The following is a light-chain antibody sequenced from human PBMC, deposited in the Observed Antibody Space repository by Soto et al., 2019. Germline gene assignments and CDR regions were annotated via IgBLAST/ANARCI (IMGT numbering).Light chain of an antibody. J-gene: IGKJ4*01. CDR3: QQYGSLVLT. V-gene: IGKV3-20*01. CDR1: QSVSSSY. Sequence: EIVLTQSPGTLSLSPVERATLSCRASQSVSSSYLAWYQQKPGQAPRLLIYGASSRATGIPDRFSGSGSGTDFTLTISRLEPEDFAVYYCQQYGSLVLTFGGGTKVEIK. CDR2: GAS.